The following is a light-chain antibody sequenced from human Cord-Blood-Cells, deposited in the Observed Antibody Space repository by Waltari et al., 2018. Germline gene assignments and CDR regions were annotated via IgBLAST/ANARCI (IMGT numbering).Light chain of an antibody. V-gene: IGKV3-11*01. CDR2: DAS. CDR1: QSVSSY. Sequence: EIVLTQSPATLSLSPGERATISCRASQSVSSYLAWYQQKPGQATRLLIDDASNRATGIPARVSGSGSGTDFTLTISSLEPEDFAVYYCQQRSNWPLTFGPGTKVDIK. CDR3: QQRSNWPLT. J-gene: IGKJ3*01.